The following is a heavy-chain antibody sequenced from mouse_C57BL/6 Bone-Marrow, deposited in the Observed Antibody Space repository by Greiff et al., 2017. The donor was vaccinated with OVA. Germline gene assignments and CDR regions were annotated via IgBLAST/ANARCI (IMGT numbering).Heavy chain of an antibody. J-gene: IGHJ2*01. Sequence: QVQLQQSGAELVRPGASVTLSCKASGYTFTDYEMHWVKQTPVHGLEWIGASYPETGGTAYNQKFKGKAILTADKSSSTAYMELRSLTSEDSAVYYCTWVYFDYWGQGTTLTVSS. CDR3: TWVYFDY. CDR1: GYTFTDYE. CDR2: SYPETGGT. V-gene: IGHV1-15*01.